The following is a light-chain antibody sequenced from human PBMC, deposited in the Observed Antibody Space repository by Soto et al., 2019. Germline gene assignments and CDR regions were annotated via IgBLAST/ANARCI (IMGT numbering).Light chain of an antibody. CDR3: SSYTGSSTYVV. Sequence: QAVVTQPASVSGSPGQSITISCTGTSSDVGGYNYVSWYQQHPGKAPKLMIYDVSNRPSGVSNRFSGSKSANTASLTISGLQDEDEADYYCSSYTGSSTYVVFGGGTKLTVL. CDR1: SSDVGGYNY. J-gene: IGLJ2*01. CDR2: DVS. V-gene: IGLV2-14*01.